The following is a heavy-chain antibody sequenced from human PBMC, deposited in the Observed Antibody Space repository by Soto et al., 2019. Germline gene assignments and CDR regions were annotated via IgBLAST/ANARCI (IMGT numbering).Heavy chain of an antibody. J-gene: IGHJ5*02. CDR2: INHSGST. V-gene: IGHV4-34*01. Sequence: QVQLQQWGAGLLKPSETLSLTCAVYGGSFSGYYWSWIRQPPGKGLEWIGEINHSGSTNYNPSLKSRVTISVDTSKNQFSLKLSSVTAADTAVYYCARGFTPDPWGQGTLVTVSS. CDR3: ARGFTPDP. CDR1: GGSFSGYY. D-gene: IGHD2-15*01.